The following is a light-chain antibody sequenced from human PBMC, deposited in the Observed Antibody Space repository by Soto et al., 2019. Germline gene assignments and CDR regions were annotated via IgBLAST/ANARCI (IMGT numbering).Light chain of an antibody. CDR3: AAWDDSLNGSYV. CDR2: SNN. CDR1: ISNIGSNT. J-gene: IGLJ1*01. Sequence: QSALTQPPSASGTPGQRVTISCSGSISNIGSNTVNWYQQLPGTAPKLLIYSNNQRPSGVPDRFSGSKSGTSASLAISGLQSEDEADYYCAAWDDSLNGSYVFGTGTKVTVL. V-gene: IGLV1-44*01.